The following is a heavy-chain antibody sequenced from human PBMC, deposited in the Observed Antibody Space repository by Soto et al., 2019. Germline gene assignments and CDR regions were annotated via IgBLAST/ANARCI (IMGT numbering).Heavy chain of an antibody. Sequence: EVQLVESGGGLVQPGGSLRLSCEASGFTFSNFGINWVRQAPGKGLEWVSHISSSSTTIYYAESVKGRFTISRDNAKNSLYLQMSSLRGEDTSVYYCATSFITTIGTTAWGEGTLVTVCS. J-gene: IGHJ4*02. CDR2: ISSSSTTI. V-gene: IGHV3-48*01. CDR3: ATSFITTIGTTA. CDR1: GFTFSNFG. D-gene: IGHD1-1*01.